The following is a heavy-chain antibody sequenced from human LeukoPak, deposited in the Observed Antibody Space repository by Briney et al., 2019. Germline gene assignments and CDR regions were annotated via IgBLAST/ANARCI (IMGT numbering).Heavy chain of an antibody. D-gene: IGHD3-22*01. CDR3: ARSGDYIKEGFDY. CDR2: IDRSGNR. CDR1: GYSISSGYY. V-gene: IGHV4-38-2*01. J-gene: IGHJ4*02. Sequence: SETLSLTCAVSGYSISSGYYWGWIRQSPGKGLEWIGSIDRSGNRYYNPTLKSRVTLSVDTSGNQFSLQLSSVTAADRALYYCARSGDYIKEGFDYWGQGTLVTVSS.